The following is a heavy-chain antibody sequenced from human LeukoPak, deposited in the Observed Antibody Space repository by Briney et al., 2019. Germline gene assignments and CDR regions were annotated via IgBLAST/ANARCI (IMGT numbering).Heavy chain of an antibody. J-gene: IGHJ6*02. CDR3: ARPRSDLYGMDV. CDR2: ISSSGSRI. Sequence: SCKASGGTFSSYAINWVRQAPGKGLEWVSYISSSGSRIYYADSVKGRFTISRDNAKNSLYLQMNSLRAEDTAIYYCARPRSDLYGMDVWGQGTTVIVSS. CDR1: GGTFSSYA. V-gene: IGHV3-48*03.